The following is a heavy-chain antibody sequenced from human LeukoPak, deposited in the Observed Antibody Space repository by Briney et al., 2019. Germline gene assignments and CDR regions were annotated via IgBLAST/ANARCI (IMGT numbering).Heavy chain of an antibody. D-gene: IGHD6-13*01. J-gene: IGHJ6*03. CDR1: GFTFSSYS. Sequence: GGSLRLSCAASGFTFSSYSMNWVRQAPGKGLEWVSSISSSSSYIYYADSVKGRFTISRDNAKNSLYLQMNSLRAEDTAVYYCARWDSRDCYYYMDVWGKGTTVTVSS. V-gene: IGHV3-21*01. CDR3: ARWDSRDCYYYMDV. CDR2: ISSSSSYI.